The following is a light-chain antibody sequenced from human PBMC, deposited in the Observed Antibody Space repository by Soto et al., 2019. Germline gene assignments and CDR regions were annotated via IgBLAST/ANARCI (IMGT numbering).Light chain of an antibody. Sequence: EIVLTQSPGTLSLSPGERATLSCRASQSVSSIYFAWYQQKRGQAPRLLIYDASYRATGIPARFSGSGSGTDFILTISSLQSEDFAVYYCQQYNNWPPWTYGQGTKVDIK. V-gene: IGKV3D-15*01. CDR2: DAS. CDR3: QQYNNWPPWT. CDR1: QSVSSIY. J-gene: IGKJ1*01.